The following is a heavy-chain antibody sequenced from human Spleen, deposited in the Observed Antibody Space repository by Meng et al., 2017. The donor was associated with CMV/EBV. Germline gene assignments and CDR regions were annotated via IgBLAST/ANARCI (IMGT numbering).Heavy chain of an antibody. V-gene: IGHV3-66*02. CDR2: FYSGGNT. D-gene: IGHD5-18*01. CDR3: ARPFRGYSYGFDY. CDR1: GITVDRND. Sequence: CRASGITVDRNDMSWVRQAPGKGLEWVSGFYSGGNTYYADSVRGRFTVSRDNSKNTLYLLMNSLRAEDTAVYYCARPFRGYSYGFDYWGQGTLVTVSS. J-gene: IGHJ4*02.